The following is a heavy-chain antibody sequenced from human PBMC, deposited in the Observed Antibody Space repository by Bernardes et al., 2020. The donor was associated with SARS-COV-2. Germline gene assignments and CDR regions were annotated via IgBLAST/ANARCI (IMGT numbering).Heavy chain of an antibody. CDR1: GYTFTHYY. CDR3: ARGPISSIDY. Sequence: ASVKVSCMASGYTFTHYYIHWVRQAPGQGFEWMGWINPSSGVTNYAQKFQGGVTMTRDTSISTAYMELSSPRADDTAVFYCARGPISSIDYWGQGSLVTVSS. CDR2: INPSSGVT. J-gene: IGHJ4*02. V-gene: IGHV1-2*02. D-gene: IGHD3-10*01.